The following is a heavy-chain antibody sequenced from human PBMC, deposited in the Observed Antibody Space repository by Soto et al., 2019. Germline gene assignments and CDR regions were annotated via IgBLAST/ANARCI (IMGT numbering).Heavy chain of an antibody. Sequence: QVQLVESGGGVVQPGRSLRLSCAASGFTFSSYGMHWVRQAPGKGLEWVAVISYDGSNKYYADSVKGRFPISRDNSKNTLYLQMNSLRAEDTAVYYCAKDLQPLLDYWGQGTLVTVSS. J-gene: IGHJ4*02. D-gene: IGHD2-2*01. CDR1: GFTFSSYG. CDR2: ISYDGSNK. V-gene: IGHV3-30*18. CDR3: AKDLQPLLDY.